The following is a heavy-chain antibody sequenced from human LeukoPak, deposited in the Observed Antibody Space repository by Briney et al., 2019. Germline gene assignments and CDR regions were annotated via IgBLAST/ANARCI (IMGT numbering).Heavy chain of an antibody. D-gene: IGHD3-10*01. CDR3: ARSAPTVRGVIESIYMDV. CDR1: GFTFSSYG. V-gene: IGHV3-48*01. CDR2: ISVTTRTI. Sequence: GGSLRLSCAASGFTFSSYGMHWARQAPGKGLEWVSYISVTTRTIHYADSVKGRFTISRDNAKNSLYLQMNSLRAEDTAVYYCARSAPTVRGVIESIYMDVCGKGTTVTVSS. J-gene: IGHJ6*03.